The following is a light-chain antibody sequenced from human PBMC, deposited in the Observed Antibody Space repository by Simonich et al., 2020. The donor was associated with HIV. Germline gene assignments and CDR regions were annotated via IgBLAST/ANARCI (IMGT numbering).Light chain of an antibody. V-gene: IGKV3D-20*01. CDR2: DAS. Sequence: EIVMTQSPATLSVSPGERATLSCRASQSVSSNLAWYQQKPGLAPRLLIYDASSRATGIPDRFSGIGSGTDFTLTISRLEPEDFAVYYCQQYGRSPPITFGQGTRLEIK. CDR1: QSVSSN. J-gene: IGKJ5*01. CDR3: QQYGRSPPIT.